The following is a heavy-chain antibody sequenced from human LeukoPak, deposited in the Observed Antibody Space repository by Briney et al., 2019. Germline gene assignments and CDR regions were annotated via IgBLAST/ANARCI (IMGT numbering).Heavy chain of an antibody. Sequence: SETLSLTCTVSGGSISSSSYYWGWIRQPPGKGLEWIGSIYYSGSTYYNLSLKSRVTISVDTSKNQFSLKLSSVTAADTAVYYCANVPVGATPDYWGQGTLVTVSS. J-gene: IGHJ4*02. CDR1: GGSISSSSYY. D-gene: IGHD1-26*01. CDR3: ANVPVGATPDY. V-gene: IGHV4-39*07. CDR2: IYYSGST.